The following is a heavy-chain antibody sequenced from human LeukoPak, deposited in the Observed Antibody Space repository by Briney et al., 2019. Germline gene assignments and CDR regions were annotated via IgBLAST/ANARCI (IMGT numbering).Heavy chain of an antibody. CDR3: ARLLGIAPYYYYMDV. Sequence: SGGSLRLSCAASGFTFSSYSMNWVRQAPGKGLEWVSSISSSSSYIYYADSVKGRFTISRDNSKSTLYLQMSSLRAEDTAVYYCARLLGIAPYYYYMDVWGKGTTVTVSS. V-gene: IGHV3-21*04. J-gene: IGHJ6*03. CDR2: ISSSSSYI. D-gene: IGHD6-13*01. CDR1: GFTFSSYS.